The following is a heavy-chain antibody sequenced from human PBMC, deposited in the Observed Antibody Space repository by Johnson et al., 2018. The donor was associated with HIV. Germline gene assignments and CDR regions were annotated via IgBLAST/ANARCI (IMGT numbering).Heavy chain of an antibody. J-gene: IGHJ3*01. CDR2: ISSSGATT. CDR1: GFTFIDYY. V-gene: IGHV3-11*04. CDR3: ARKQWLEIPSDALDV. Sequence: QVQLVESGGGLVKPGGSLRLSCAGSGFTFIDYYMSWMRQAPGKGLEWVSHISSSGATTYYADSVKGRFTISRDNAKKSLYLQMNSLRAEDTAIYYCARKQWLEIPSDALDVWGQGTMVTVSS. D-gene: IGHD6-19*01.